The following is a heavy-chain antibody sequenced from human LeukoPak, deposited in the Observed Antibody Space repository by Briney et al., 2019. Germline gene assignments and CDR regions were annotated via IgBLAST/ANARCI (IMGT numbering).Heavy chain of an antibody. D-gene: IGHD3-3*01. CDR3: AKEAAGYDFWGGDYYYGMDV. CDR1: GFTFSSYA. Sequence: GGSLRLSCAASGFTFSSYAMSWVRQAPGKGLEWVSAISGSGGSTYYADSVKGRFTISRDNSKNTLYLQMNSLRAEDTAVYYCAKEAAGYDFWGGDYYYGMDVWGQGTTVTVSS. J-gene: IGHJ6*02. V-gene: IGHV3-23*01. CDR2: ISGSGGST.